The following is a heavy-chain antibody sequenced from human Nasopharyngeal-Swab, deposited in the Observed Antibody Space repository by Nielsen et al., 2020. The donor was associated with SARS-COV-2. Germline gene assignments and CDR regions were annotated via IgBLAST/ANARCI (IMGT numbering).Heavy chain of an antibody. CDR3: TRHYEYYDSSGYYYEGIDY. D-gene: IGHD3-22*01. V-gene: IGHV3-73*01. CDR1: GFTFSGSA. Sequence: GESLKISRAASGFTFSGSAMHWVRQASGKGLEWVGRIRSKANSYATAYAASVKGRFTISRDDSKNTAYLQMNSLKTEDTAVYYCTRHYEYYDSSGYYYEGIDYWGQGTLVTVSS. J-gene: IGHJ4*02. CDR2: IRSKANSYAT.